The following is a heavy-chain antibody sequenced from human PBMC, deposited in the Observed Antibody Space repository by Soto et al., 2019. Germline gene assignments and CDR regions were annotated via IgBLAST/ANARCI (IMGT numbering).Heavy chain of an antibody. V-gene: IGHV3-33*01. J-gene: IGHJ4*02. CDR2: TWYDGSKT. CDR1: GFTLNRYD. D-gene: IGHD5-12*01. Sequence: QVQLVESGGGVVQPGRSLRLSCAASGFTLNRYDMYWVRQAPGKGLEWVAVTWYDGSKTYYGESVKGRFTVSRDNSTNPVSLQVLSLRAQQTAVHYCARDLKVQKELLRSAYDHRGEGTLVTVS. CDR3: ARDLKVQKELLRSAYDH.